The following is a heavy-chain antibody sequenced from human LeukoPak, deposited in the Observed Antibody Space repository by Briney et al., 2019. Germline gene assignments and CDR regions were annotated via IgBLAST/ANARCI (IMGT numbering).Heavy chain of an antibody. V-gene: IGHV3-21*01. Sequence: GGSLRLSCAASGFTFSSYSMNWVRQAPGKGLEWVLSISSSSSYIYYADSVKGRFTISRDNAKNSLYLQMNSLRAEDTAVYYCARGDGYYDSSGYFDYWGQGTLVTVSS. D-gene: IGHD3-22*01. CDR1: GFTFSSYS. CDR3: ARGDGYYDSSGYFDY. CDR2: ISSSSSYI. J-gene: IGHJ4*02.